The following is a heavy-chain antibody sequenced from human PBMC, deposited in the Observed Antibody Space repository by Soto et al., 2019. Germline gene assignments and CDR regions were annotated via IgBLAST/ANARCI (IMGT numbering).Heavy chain of an antibody. CDR2: IFYSGST. CDR1: GGSISSSSYY. Sequence: PSETLSLTCTVSGGSISSSSYYWGWIRQPPGKGLEWIGSIFYSGSTYYNPSLKSRVTISVDTSKNQFSLKLSSVTAADTAVYYCARGARVLSGTPQFGYFDYWGQGTLVTVSS. V-gene: IGHV4-39*01. CDR3: ARGARVLSGTPQFGYFDY. J-gene: IGHJ4*02. D-gene: IGHD3-10*01.